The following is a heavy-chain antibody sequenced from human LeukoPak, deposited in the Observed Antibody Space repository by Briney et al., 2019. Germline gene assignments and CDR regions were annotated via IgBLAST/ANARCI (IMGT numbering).Heavy chain of an antibody. J-gene: IGHJ4*02. CDR2: IYYSGST. V-gene: IGHV4-30-4*01. CDR3: ARSDNY. Sequence: SETLSLTCTVSGDSIYSDGFYWSWIRQPPGKGLEWIGCIYYSGSTYYNPSLKSRLSISIDTSKNQFSLKLNSVTAADTAMYYCARSDNYWGQGALVTVSS. CDR1: GDSIYSDGFY. D-gene: IGHD5-24*01.